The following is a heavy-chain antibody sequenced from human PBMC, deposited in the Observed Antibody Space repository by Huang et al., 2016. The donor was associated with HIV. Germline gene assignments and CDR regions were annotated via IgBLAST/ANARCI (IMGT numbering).Heavy chain of an antibody. D-gene: IGHD5-12*01. CDR3: ARDPSGYRGVYGMDV. V-gene: IGHV3-74*01. CDR1: GSTFNHYW. CDR2: INSDGSTI. J-gene: IGHJ6*02. Sequence: DVQLVQFGGGTVQPGGSRTISCAASGSTFNHYWMHWVRQAPGKGVEWVSHINSDGSTITYADSVKGRFTNSRDNAKNKLYLQMSSLRAEDTAVYYCARDPSGYRGVYGMDVWGRGTTVTVSS.